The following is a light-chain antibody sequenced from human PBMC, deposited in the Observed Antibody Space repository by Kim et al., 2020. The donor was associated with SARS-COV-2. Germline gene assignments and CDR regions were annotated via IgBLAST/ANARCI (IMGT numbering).Light chain of an antibody. J-gene: IGLJ2*01. CDR1: KLGDKY. V-gene: IGLV3-1*01. CDR3: QAWDSSTRGV. Sequence: VSPGQTASITCSGDKLGDKYACWYQQKPGQSPVLVIYQDSKRPSGIPERFSGSNSGNTATLTISGTQAMDEADYYCQAWDSSTRGVFGGGTKLTVL. CDR2: QDS.